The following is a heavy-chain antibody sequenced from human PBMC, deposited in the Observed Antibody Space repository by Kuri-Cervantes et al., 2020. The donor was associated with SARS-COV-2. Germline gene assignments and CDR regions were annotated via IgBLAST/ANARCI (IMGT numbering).Heavy chain of an antibody. CDR1: GGSISSGDYY. Sequence: SETLSLTCTVSGGSISSGDYYWSWIRQPPGKGLEWIGYIYYSGSTYYNPSLKSRVTISVDTSKNQFSLKLSSVTAPDTAVYYCARESSYITIFGVVTRYGMDVWGQGTTVTVSS. J-gene: IGHJ6*02. V-gene: IGHV4-30-4*01. CDR2: IYYSGST. CDR3: ARESSYITIFGVVTRYGMDV. D-gene: IGHD3-3*01.